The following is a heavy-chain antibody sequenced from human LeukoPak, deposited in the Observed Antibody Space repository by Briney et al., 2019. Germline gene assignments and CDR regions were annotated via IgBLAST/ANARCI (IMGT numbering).Heavy chain of an antibody. J-gene: IGHJ4*02. V-gene: IGHV3-23*01. Sequence: PGGCLRLSCTASGYTFNSYAMSWVRRAPGKGLEWVSGISGSGTSTYYADSVKGRFTISRDNSKNTLYLQMNSLRAEDTALYYCAKEPASGSCFDYWGQGTLVTVSS. CDR2: ISGSGTST. CDR1: GYTFNSYA. CDR3: AKEPASGSCFDY. D-gene: IGHD3-10*01.